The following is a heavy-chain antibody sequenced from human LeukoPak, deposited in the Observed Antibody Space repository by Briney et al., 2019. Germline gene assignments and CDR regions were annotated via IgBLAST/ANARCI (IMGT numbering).Heavy chain of an antibody. CDR2: IYPGDSDT. CDR3: ARLDTFEWLSGSYFDY. J-gene: IGHJ4*02. CDR1: GYSFVTYW. D-gene: IGHD3-3*01. V-gene: IGHV5-51*01. Sequence: GESLKISCKGSGYSFVTYWIGWVRQMPGKGLEWMGIIYPGDSDTRYSPSFQGQVTISADKSITTAYLQWTSLKASDTAMYYCARLDTFEWLSGSYFDYWGQGTLVTVSS.